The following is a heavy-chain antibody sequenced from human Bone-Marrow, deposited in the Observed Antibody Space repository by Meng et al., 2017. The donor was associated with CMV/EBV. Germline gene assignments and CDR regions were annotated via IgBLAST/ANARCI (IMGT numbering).Heavy chain of an antibody. CDR3: ARPIEGIRETLDY. V-gene: IGHV3-7*01. CDR2: INEDGTDK. Sequence: GESLKISCAASGFTLTRNWMTWVRQAPGKGLEWVANINEDGTDKNYLDSVKGRFTISRDNVKKSVYLQMNSLRGEDTAVYYCARPIEGIRETLDYWGQGTLVTVYS. D-gene: IGHD3-10*01. CDR1: GFTLTRNW. J-gene: IGHJ4*02.